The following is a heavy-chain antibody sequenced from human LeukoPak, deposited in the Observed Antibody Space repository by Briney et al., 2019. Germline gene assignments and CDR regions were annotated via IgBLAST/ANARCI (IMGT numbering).Heavy chain of an antibody. CDR3: ARLRPGFMVRGATAAFDI. Sequence: SETLSLTCTVSGGSISSYYWSWIRQPPGKGLEWIGYIYYSGSTNYNPSLKSRVTISVDTSKNQFSLKLSSVTAADTAVYYCARLRPGFMVRGATAAFDIWGQGTMVTVSS. CDR2: IYYSGST. D-gene: IGHD3-10*01. J-gene: IGHJ3*02. V-gene: IGHV4-59*12. CDR1: GGSISSYY.